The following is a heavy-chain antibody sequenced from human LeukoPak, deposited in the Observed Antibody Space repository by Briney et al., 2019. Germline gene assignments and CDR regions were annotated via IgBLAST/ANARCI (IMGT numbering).Heavy chain of an antibody. CDR3: ARAGVVAYHLYYFHMDV. CDR1: GGSFSVYY. V-gene: IGHV4-34*01. Sequence: PSETLSLTCAVSGGSFSVYYGSWIRHAPGKALEWIGEINHSGSTNYNPSLKSRVTISKDTSKNQFSLKLASVTAADTAMYYCARAGVVAYHLYYFHMDVWGNGTTVTVSS. J-gene: IGHJ6*03. CDR2: INHSGST. D-gene: IGHD3-3*01.